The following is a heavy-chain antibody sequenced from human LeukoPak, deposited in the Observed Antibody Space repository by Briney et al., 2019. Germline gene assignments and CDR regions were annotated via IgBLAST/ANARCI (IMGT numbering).Heavy chain of an antibody. D-gene: IGHD1-26*01. CDR3: ARHKPDSGSHFFDD. Sequence: PSEILSLTGTVSGGPISSSSYYWGWLHRPPGKGLGWTGSVDILATTYSNPSLNSRVTISADTSKTQFSLKPSSVPSTHPALDYCARHKPDSGSHFFDDWGKGTLVTVGS. CDR1: GGPISSSSYY. V-gene: IGHV4-39*01. J-gene: IGHJ4*02. CDR2: VDILATT.